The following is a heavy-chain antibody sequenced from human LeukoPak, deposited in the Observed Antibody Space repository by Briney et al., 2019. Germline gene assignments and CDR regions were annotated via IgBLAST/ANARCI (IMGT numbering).Heavy chain of an antibody. V-gene: IGHV1-2*02. D-gene: IGHD1-7*01. CDR2: INPNSGGT. CDR1: GYTFTGYY. CDR3: ARVAYNWNYGWFAP. J-gene: IGHJ5*02. Sequence: GASVKVSCKASGYTFTGYYMHWVRQAPGQGLEWMGWINPNSGGTNYAQKFQGRVTMTRDTSISTAYMELSRLRSDDTAVYYCARVAYNWNYGWFAPWGQGTLVTVSS.